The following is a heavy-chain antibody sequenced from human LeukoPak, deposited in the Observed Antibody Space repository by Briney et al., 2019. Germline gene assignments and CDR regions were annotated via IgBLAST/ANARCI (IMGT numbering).Heavy chain of an antibody. CDR2: IWYDGSEQ. Sequence: GGSLRLSCAASGFTFSTYAIHWVRQAPGKGLEWVAVIWYDGSEQYYADSVKGRFIISRDNSKSTSDLQMDSLRAEDTAVYYCAREGDSRWGELSPWGQGTLVTVSA. V-gene: IGHV3-33*01. J-gene: IGHJ1*01. D-gene: IGHD3-16*02. CDR3: AREGDSRWGELSP. CDR1: GFTFSTYA.